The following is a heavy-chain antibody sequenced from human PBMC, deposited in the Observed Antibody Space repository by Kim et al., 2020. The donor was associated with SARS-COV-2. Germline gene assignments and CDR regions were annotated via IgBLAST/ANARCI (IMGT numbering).Heavy chain of an antibody. D-gene: IGHD3-10*01. Sequence: SETLSLTCSVSGYSITTGNHWGWVRQSPGKGLEWIASVYNTGRAYFNPSLKSRVTISVDTSKNQFFLRLSSVTAADTAVYYCARDLDHYGIRLATEFDAWGQGVLVTVSS. CDR1: GYSITTGNH. CDR2: VYNTGRA. V-gene: IGHV4-38-2*02. J-gene: IGHJ5*02. CDR3: ARDLDHYGIRLATEFDA.